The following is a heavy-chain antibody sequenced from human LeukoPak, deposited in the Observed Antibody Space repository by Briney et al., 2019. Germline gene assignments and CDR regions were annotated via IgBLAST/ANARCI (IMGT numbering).Heavy chain of an antibody. D-gene: IGHD6-13*01. CDR3: ASRSINWYRGNNWFDP. CDR1: GFTFSSYW. Sequence: PGGSLRLSCAASGFTFSSYWMHWVRQAPGKGLVWVSRINSDGSSTSYADSVKGRFTISRDNAKNSLYLQMNSLRVEDTAVYYCASRSINWYRGNNWFDPWGQGTLVTVSS. J-gene: IGHJ5*02. CDR2: INSDGSST. V-gene: IGHV3-74*01.